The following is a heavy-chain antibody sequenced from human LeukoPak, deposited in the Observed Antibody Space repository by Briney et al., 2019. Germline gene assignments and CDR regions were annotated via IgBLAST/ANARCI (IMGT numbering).Heavy chain of an antibody. CDR3: ARDRIAVTNWFDP. Sequence: GGSLRLSCAASGFTFSSYAMHWVRQAPGKGLEWVAVISYDGSNKYYADSVKGRFTISRDNSKNTLYLQMNSLRAEDTAVYYCARDRIAVTNWFDPWGQGTLVTVSS. J-gene: IGHJ5*02. V-gene: IGHV3-30*04. CDR2: ISYDGSNK. D-gene: IGHD6-19*01. CDR1: GFTFSSYA.